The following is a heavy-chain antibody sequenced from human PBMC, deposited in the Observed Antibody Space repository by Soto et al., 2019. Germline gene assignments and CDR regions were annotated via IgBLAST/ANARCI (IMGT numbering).Heavy chain of an antibody. D-gene: IGHD6-13*01. V-gene: IGHV1-8*01. CDR3: ARGFSPGTLVY. J-gene: IGHJ4*02. CDR2: MNPTSGDT. Sequence: QVQLVQSGAEVKKPGASVKVSCKASGYTFTSYDISWVRQATGQGLEWMGWMNPTSGDTGSAQKCQGRLTMTRNNSITTAYMELSSLRSEDTAIYYCARGFSPGTLVYWGQGTLATVSS. CDR1: GYTFTSYD.